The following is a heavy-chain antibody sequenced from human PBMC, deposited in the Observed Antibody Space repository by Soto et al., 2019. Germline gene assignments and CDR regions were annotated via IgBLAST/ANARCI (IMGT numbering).Heavy chain of an antibody. CDR3: ARIPDR. CDR1: GGSISSGGYS. CDR2: IYHSWST. V-gene: IGHV4-30-2*01. D-gene: IGHD2-2*01. J-gene: IGHJ5*02. Sequence: QLQLQESGAGLVKPSQTMSLTCAVSGGSISSGGYSWSWIRQPPGKGMEWIGYIYHSWSTYYNTSLKNRVTISLDRSKNKFSLKLTSVTAADTAGYYCARIPDRGGQGTLVTVSS.